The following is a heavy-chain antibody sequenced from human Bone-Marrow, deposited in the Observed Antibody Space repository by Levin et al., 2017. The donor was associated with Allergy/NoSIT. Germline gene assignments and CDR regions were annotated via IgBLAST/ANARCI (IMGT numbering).Heavy chain of an antibody. J-gene: IGHJ4*02. D-gene: IGHD1-26*01. V-gene: IGHV2-5*02. Sequence: SGPTLVKPTQTLTLTCTFSGFSLSTSGMGVAWIRQPPGKPLEWLALIYWDDDKRYNPSLESRLTVTKDTSKDQVVLTMTNADPVDTGTYFCAHRPGAVDGRAPPLYFDYWGQGILVTVSS. CDR1: GFSLSTSGMG. CDR2: IYWDDDK. CDR3: AHRPGAVDGRAPPLYFDY.